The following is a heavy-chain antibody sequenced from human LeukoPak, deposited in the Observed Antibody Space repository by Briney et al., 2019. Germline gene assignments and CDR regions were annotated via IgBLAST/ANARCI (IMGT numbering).Heavy chain of an antibody. D-gene: IGHD3-10*01. J-gene: IGHJ3*02. CDR2: ISWNSGSI. V-gene: IGHV3-9*01. CDR3: ARDVAPRGYDGFDI. CDR1: GFTFDDYA. Sequence: GGSLRLSCAASGFTFDDYAMHWVRQAPGKGLELVSGISWNSGSIGYADSVKGRFTISRDNAKNSLYLQMNSLRAEDTAVYYCARDVAPRGYDGFDIWGQGTMVTVSS.